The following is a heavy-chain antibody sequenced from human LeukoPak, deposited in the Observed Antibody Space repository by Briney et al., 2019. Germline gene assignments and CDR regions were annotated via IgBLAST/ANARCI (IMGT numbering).Heavy chain of an antibody. D-gene: IGHD2-8*01. V-gene: IGHV4-39*01. CDR3: ARSTNGVCDP. CDR1: GGSISSSSYY. J-gene: IGHJ5*02. Sequence: PSGTLSLTCTVSGGSISSSSYYWGWIRQPPGKGLEWIGSIYYSGSTYYNPSLKSRVTISVDTSKNQFSLKLSSVTAADTAVYYCARSTNGVCDPWGQGTLVTVSS. CDR2: IYYSGST.